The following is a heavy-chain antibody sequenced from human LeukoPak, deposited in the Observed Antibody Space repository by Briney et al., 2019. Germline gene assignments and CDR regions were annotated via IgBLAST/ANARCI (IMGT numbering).Heavy chain of an antibody. V-gene: IGHV1-2*02. J-gene: IGHJ4*02. CDR2: INPNSGGT. CDR3: AGRLGTGTTLGY. D-gene: IGHD1-1*01. CDR1: GYTFTGYY. Sequence: GASVKVSCKTSGYTFTGYYIHWVRQAPGQGLERMGWINPNSGGTNYAQHFQGTVTMTRDTSTSTAYMELNSLRPDDPAVYYCAGRLGTGTTLGYWGQGTLVTVSS.